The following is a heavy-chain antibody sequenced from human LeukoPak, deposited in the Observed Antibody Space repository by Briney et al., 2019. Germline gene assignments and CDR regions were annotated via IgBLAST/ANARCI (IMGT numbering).Heavy chain of an antibody. D-gene: IGHD5-18*01. CDR3: ARVGRGYSYGCYDY. Sequence: GGSLRLSCAASGFTVSSNYMSWVRQAPGKGLEYVSAISSNGGSTYYANSVKGRFTISRDNSKNTLYLQMGSLRAEDMAVYYCARVGRGYSYGCYDYWGQGTLVTVSS. V-gene: IGHV3-64*01. CDR1: GFTVSSNY. J-gene: IGHJ4*02. CDR2: ISSNGGST.